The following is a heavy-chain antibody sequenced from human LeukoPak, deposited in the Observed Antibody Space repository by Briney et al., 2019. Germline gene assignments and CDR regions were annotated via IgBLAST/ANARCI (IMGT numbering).Heavy chain of an antibody. Sequence: GGSLRLSCAASGFTFSSYWMTWVRQAPGKGLEWVANIKQDGSETYYVDSVRGRFTISRDNAKNSLYLQMNSLRAEDTAVYYCARAPYCDSTSCYAFDFWGQGTMVTVSS. D-gene: IGHD2-2*01. J-gene: IGHJ3*01. CDR3: ARAPYCDSTSCYAFDF. CDR2: IKQDGSET. CDR1: GFTFSSYW. V-gene: IGHV3-7*01.